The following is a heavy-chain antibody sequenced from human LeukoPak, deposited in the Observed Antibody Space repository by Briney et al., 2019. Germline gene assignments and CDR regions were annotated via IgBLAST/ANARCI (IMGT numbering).Heavy chain of an antibody. D-gene: IGHD2-21*02. J-gene: IGHJ6*02. CDR3: ATRVYCGGDCYSSHGMDV. CDR1: GFTFSDYY. V-gene: IGHV3-11*01. Sequence: GGSLRLSCAASGFTFSDYYMSWIRQAPGKGLEWVSYINNSGITIYYADSVKGRFTISRDNAKNSLYLQMNSLRPEDTAVYYCATRVYCGGDCYSSHGMDVWGPGTTVTVSS. CDR2: INNSGITI.